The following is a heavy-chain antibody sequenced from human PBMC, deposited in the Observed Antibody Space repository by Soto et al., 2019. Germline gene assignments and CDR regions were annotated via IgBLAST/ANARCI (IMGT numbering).Heavy chain of an antibody. J-gene: IGHJ3*02. Sequence: GGSLRLSCAASGFTFSSYGMHWVRQAPGKGLEWVAVIWYDGSNKYNEDSVKGRFTISRDNSNNTLYLQMNSLRAEDTAVYYCARARVDIVATMFPSDAFDIWGQGTMVTVSS. D-gene: IGHD5-12*01. CDR2: IWYDGSNK. CDR3: ARARVDIVATMFPSDAFDI. CDR1: GFTFSSYG. V-gene: IGHV3-33*01.